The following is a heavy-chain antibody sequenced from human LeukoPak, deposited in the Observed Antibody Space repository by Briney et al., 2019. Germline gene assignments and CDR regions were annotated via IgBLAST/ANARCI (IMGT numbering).Heavy chain of an antibody. D-gene: IGHD1-26*01. Sequence: QPGGSLRLSCAASGFTFSNYALSWVRQAPGKGLEWVSDISGSGGSTYYADSVKGRFTISRDNSKNTLYLQMNSLRAEDTAVYYCAKTVSRRSREGAHDAFDIWGQGTMVTVSS. CDR2: ISGSGGST. J-gene: IGHJ3*02. CDR3: AKTVSRRSREGAHDAFDI. CDR1: GFTFSNYA. V-gene: IGHV3-23*01.